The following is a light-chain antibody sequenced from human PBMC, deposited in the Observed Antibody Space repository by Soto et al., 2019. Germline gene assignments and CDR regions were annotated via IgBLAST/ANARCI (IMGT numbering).Light chain of an antibody. CDR1: QSVRSN. CDR3: QQYVSSPWA. CDR2: GAS. Sequence: PGERATLSCRASQSVRSNLDWYQQKPGQAPRLLIYGASRRATGIPDRFTGSGSGTDFTLTISRLEPEDFAVYYCQQYVSSPWAFGQGTKVDIK. V-gene: IGKV3-20*01. J-gene: IGKJ1*01.